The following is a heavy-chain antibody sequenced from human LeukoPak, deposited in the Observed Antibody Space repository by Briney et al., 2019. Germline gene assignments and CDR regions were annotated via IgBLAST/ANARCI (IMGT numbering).Heavy chain of an antibody. CDR2: INTNTGNP. J-gene: IGHJ4*02. CDR1: GYTFTSYA. CDR3: ARGGGSIAARPVDY. V-gene: IGHV7-4-1*02. Sequence: ASVKVSCKASGYTFTSYAMNWVRQAPGQGLEWMGWINTNTGNPTYAQGFTGRFVFSLDTSVSTAYLQISGLKAEDTAVYYCARGGGSIAARPVDYWGQGTLVTVSS. D-gene: IGHD6-6*01.